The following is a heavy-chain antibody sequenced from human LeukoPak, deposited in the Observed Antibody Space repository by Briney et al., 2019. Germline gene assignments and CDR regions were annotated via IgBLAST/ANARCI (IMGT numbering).Heavy chain of an antibody. CDR3: ARDRGYSTGKRNYYYYGMDV. CDR2: LYYSGST. Sequence: PSETLSLTCTVSGGSISSYYWSWIRQPPGKGLEWIGYLYYSGSTNYNPSLKSRVTISVDTSKNQFSLKLSSVTAADTAVYYCARDRGYSTGKRNYYYYGMDVWGQGTTVTVSS. D-gene: IGHD5-18*01. CDR1: GGSISSYY. V-gene: IGHV4-59*01. J-gene: IGHJ6*02.